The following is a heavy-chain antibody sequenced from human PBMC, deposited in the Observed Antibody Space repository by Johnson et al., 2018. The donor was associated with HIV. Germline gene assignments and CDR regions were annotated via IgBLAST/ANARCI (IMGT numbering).Heavy chain of an antibody. CDR2: ISWNSGSI. D-gene: IGHD3-16*01. V-gene: IGHV3-9*01. Sequence: VQLVESGGGMVQPGRSLRLSCAASGFTFDDYAMHWVRQAPGKGLEWVSGISWNSGSIGYADSVKGRFTISRDNAKNSLYLQMNRLRAEDTALYYGVRRPLGAGPGVDACGNWGQGTMVTVSS. CDR1: GFTFDDYA. J-gene: IGHJ3*02. CDR3: VRRPLGAGPGVDACGN.